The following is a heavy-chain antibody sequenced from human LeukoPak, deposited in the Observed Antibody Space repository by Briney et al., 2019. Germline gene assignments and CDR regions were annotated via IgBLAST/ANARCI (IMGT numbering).Heavy chain of an antibody. Sequence: SETLSLTCAVYGGSFSGYYWSWIRQPPGKGLEWIGEINHSGSTNYNPSLKSRVTISVDTSNNQFSLKLSSVTAADTAVYYCARGSRPYSSSWYIYWGQGTLVTVSS. CDR2: INHSGST. J-gene: IGHJ4*02. D-gene: IGHD6-13*01. V-gene: IGHV4-34*01. CDR1: GGSFSGYY. CDR3: ARGSRPYSSSWYIY.